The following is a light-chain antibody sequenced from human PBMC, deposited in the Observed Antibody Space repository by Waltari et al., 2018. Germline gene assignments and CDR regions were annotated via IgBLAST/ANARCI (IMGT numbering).Light chain of an antibody. V-gene: IGKV1-39*01. J-gene: IGKJ4*01. CDR2: KAS. Sequence: DIQMTQSPSSLSAYVGDRVTITCRASENVNNYLNWYQQKPGKAPNLLIYKASTLQTGVPSRFGGSGSGTEYTFTISNLQSEDVATYYCQHGYGTPLTFGGGTKVEIK. CDR3: QHGYGTPLT. CDR1: ENVNNY.